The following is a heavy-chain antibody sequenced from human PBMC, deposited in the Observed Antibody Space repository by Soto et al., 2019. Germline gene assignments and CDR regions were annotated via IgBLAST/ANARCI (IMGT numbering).Heavy chain of an antibody. J-gene: IGHJ6*01. CDR1: GFSLNTYW. CDR2: IFPGDSDT. CDR3: AMQGHPHSGSGQYYDVGV. D-gene: IGHD3-3*01. V-gene: IGHV5-51*01. Sequence: GESLKISCKASGFSLNTYWIAWVRQMPGKGLEWMGAIFPGDSDTNYSPSFEGQVTISADRSTSTAYVQCDSLRASDSARYYCAMQGHPHSGSGQYYDVGVWGQGTQVTVSS.